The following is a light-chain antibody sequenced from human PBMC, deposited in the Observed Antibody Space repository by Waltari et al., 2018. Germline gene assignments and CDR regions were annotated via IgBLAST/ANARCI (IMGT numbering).Light chain of an antibody. Sequence: DIVMTQSPDSLAVSLGERATINCRSSQSVLYTSDNDNYLAWYQQTPGQPPKLLIYWASTRASWVPDRFSGSGSGTDFTRTISSLQAADVAVYYCQQYYTTPLTFGQGTRVEI. CDR2: WAS. V-gene: IGKV4-1*01. J-gene: IGKJ1*01. CDR1: QSVLYTSDNDNY. CDR3: QQYYTTPLT.